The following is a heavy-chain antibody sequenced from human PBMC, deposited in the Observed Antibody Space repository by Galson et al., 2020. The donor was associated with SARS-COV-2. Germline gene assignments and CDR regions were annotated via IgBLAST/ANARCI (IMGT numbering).Heavy chain of an antibody. CDR3: AKELTTGFDGMDV. V-gene: IGHV3-30*18. CDR2: IAYDGSKK. J-gene: IGHJ6*02. CDR1: GFTFSSFG. Sequence: GGSLRLSCAASGFTFSSFGMHWVRQAPGKGLEWVAVIAYDGSKKYYADSVKGRFTIPRDNSKNTLYLQMTSLRAEETAVYYGAKELTTGFDGMDVWGQGTTVTVSS. D-gene: IGHD4-17*01.